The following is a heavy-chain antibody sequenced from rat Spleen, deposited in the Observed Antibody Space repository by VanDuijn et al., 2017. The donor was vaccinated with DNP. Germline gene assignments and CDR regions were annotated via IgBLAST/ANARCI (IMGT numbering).Heavy chain of an antibody. Sequence: EVQLVESGGDLVQPGRSLKLSCVASEFTFNYYWMTWFRPVPGKGLEWVASITTSGDNTYYPDSVMGRFTISRDNAKNTLYLQMHSLMSEDTATYYCAIYFFSGDNWFAYWGQGTLVTVSS. CDR2: ITTSGDNT. CDR1: EFTFNYYW. CDR3: AIYFFSGDNWFAY. D-gene: IGHD1-1*01. J-gene: IGHJ3*01. V-gene: IGHV5-31*01.